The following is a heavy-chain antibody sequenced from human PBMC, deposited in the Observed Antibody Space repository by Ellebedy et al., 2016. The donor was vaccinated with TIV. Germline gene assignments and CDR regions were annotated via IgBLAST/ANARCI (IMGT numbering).Heavy chain of an antibody. CDR1: GYTFTSYY. D-gene: IGHD3-10*01. Sequence: ASVKVSCXASGYTFTSYYMHWVRQAPGQGLEWMGIINPSGGSTSYAQKFQGRVTMTRDTSTSTVYMELSSLRSEDTAVYYCARGITMVRSRTNYGMDVWGQGTTVTVSS. CDR3: ARGITMVRSRTNYGMDV. V-gene: IGHV1-46*01. CDR2: INPSGGST. J-gene: IGHJ6*02.